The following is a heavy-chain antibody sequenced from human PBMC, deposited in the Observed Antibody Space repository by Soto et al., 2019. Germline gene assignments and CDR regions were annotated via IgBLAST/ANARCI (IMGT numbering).Heavy chain of an antibody. J-gene: IGHJ4*02. Sequence: GESLKISCRGSGFTFTNYWIAWLRQMPGKGLEWMGIIYPGDSETSYSPSFQGQVIISADKSINTDYLQWSSLKASDTAMYYCGKHEGYCSRTTCSSVDHWGQGTLVTVSS. D-gene: IGHD2-2*01. V-gene: IGHV5-51*01. CDR3: GKHEGYCSRTTCSSVDH. CDR2: IYPGDSET. CDR1: GFTFTNYW.